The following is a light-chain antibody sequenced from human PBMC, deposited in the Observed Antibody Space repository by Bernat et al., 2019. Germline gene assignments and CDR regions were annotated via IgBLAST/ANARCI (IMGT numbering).Light chain of an antibody. V-gene: IGKV3-11*01. J-gene: IGKJ1*01. Sequence: EIVLTQYPATLSLSPGERATLSCRASQSVSSYLAWYQQKPGQAPRLLIYDASNRATGIPARFSGSGSGTDFTLTISSLEPEDFAVYYCQQRSNWPPTFGQGTKVEI. CDR2: DAS. CDR1: QSVSSY. CDR3: QQRSNWPPT.